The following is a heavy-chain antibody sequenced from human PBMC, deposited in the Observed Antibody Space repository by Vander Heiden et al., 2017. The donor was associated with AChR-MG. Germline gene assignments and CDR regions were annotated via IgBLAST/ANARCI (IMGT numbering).Heavy chain of an antibody. V-gene: IGHV3-7*01. CDR2: IKQDGSEK. CDR1: GFTFSSYW. D-gene: IGHD2-15*01. CDR3: ARGRRAARAFYFDY. J-gene: IGHJ4*02. Sequence: EVQLVESGGGLVQPGGSLRLSCAASGFTFSSYWMSWVRQAPGKGLEWVANIKQDGSEKYYVDSVKGRFTISRDNAKNSLYLQMNSLRAEDTAVYYCARGRRAARAFYFDYWGQGTLVTVSS.